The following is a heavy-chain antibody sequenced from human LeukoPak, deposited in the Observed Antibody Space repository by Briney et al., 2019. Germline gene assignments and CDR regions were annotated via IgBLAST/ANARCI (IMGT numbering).Heavy chain of an antibody. J-gene: IGHJ6*03. CDR1: GVTFSGYY. D-gene: IGHD6-13*01. CDR3: ASSRGYSSSLWYYYMDV. Sequence: SETLSLTCAVYGVTFSGYYWSWIRQPPGKGLEWIGEINHSGTTNYNPSLKSRVTISIDTSKNQFSLKLSSVTAADTGVYYCASSRGYSSSLWYYYMDVWGKGTTVTVSS. V-gene: IGHV4-34*01. CDR2: INHSGTT.